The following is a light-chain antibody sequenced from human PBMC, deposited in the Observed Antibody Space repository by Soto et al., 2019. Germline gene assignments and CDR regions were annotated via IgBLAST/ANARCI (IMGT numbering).Light chain of an antibody. Sequence: QAVVTQPPSASGSPGQSVTISCSGTSSDVGGYDYVSWYQQHPGKAPKLMIYEVSKRPSGVPDRFFGSKSGNTASLTVSGLQAEDEADYYCSSYAGSSNFVVFGGGTQLTVL. V-gene: IGLV2-8*01. CDR2: EVS. CDR1: SSDVGGYDY. J-gene: IGLJ2*01. CDR3: SSYAGSSNFVV.